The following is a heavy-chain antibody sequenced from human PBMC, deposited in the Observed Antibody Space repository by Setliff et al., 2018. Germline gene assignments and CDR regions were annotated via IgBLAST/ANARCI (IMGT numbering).Heavy chain of an antibody. D-gene: IGHD3-3*01. CDR1: GYTLTELP. CDR3: ASARPHFGVVISSPPDY. J-gene: IGHJ4*02. CDR2: INPNTGNT. Sequence: ASVKVSCTVSGYTLTELPMHWVRQAPGQGREWMGWINPNTGNTTYTQGFTGRFIISLDTSDSTAYLQISSLKAEDTAVYYCASARPHFGVVISSPPDYWGQGTLVTVSS. V-gene: IGHV7-4-1*02.